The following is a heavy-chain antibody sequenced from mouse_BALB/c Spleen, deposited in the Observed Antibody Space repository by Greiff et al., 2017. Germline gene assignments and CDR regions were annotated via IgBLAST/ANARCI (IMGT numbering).Heavy chain of an antibody. J-gene: IGHJ2*01. V-gene: IGHV5-17*02. D-gene: IGHD6-1*01. CDR2: ISSGSSTI. Sequence: EVKVVESGGGLVQPGGSRKLSCAASGFTFSSFGMHWVRQAPEKGLEWVAYISSGSSTIYYADTVKGRFTISRDNPKNTLFLQMTSLRSEDTAMYYCARSLFLAPDYWGQGTTLTVSS. CDR3: ARSLFLAPDY. CDR1: GFTFSSFG.